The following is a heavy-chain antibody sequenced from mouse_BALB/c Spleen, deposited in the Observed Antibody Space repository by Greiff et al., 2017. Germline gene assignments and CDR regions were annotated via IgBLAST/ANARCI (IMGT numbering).Heavy chain of an antibody. CDR1: GFSLTSYG. CDR3: AKHGDYGSSYGYFDV. CDR2: IWSGGST. V-gene: IGHV2-4-1*01. Sequence: QVQLQQSGPGLVQPSQSLSITCTVSGFSLTSYGVHWVRQSPGKGLEWLGVIWSGGSTDYNSALKSRLSISKDNSKSQVFLKMNSLQTDDTAMYYCAKHGDYGSSYGYFDVWGAGTTVTVSS. D-gene: IGHD1-1*01. J-gene: IGHJ1*01.